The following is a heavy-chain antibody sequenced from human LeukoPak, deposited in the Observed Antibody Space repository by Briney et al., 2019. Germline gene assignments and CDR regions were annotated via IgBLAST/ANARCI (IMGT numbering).Heavy chain of an antibody. CDR2: IYYGGST. CDR3: ARGMVPYYYYGLDV. D-gene: IGHD3-10*01. CDR1: GGSLSSYY. V-gene: IGHV4-59*08. Sequence: PSETLSLTCTVSGGSLSSYYWTWMRQPPRKGLEWIGNIYYGGSTNYNPSLTSRVTISVDTAKNQFSLKLSSVTAADTAVYYCARGMVPYYYYGLDVWGQGTTVTVSS. J-gene: IGHJ6*02.